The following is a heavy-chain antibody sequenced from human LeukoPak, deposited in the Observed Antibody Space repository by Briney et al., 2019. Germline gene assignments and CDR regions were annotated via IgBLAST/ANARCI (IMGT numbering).Heavy chain of an antibody. CDR1: GGTFSSYA. Sequence: SVKVSCKASGGTFSSYAISWVRQAPGQGLEWMGGITPIFGTANYAQKFQGRVTITTDESTSTAYMELSSLRSEDTAVYYCARDRRDGYNLVWWYFDLWGRGTLVTVSS. J-gene: IGHJ2*01. CDR3: ARDRRDGYNLVWWYFDL. V-gene: IGHV1-69*05. CDR2: ITPIFGTA. D-gene: IGHD5-24*01.